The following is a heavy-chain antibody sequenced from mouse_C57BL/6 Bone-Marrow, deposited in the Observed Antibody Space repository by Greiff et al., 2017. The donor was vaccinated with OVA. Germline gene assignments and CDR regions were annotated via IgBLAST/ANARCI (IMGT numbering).Heavy chain of an antibody. D-gene: IGHD1-1*02. CDR3: ARNYGPYAMDY. Sequence: EVMLVESGGGLVQPGGSLKLSCAASGFTFSDYYMYWVRQTPEKRLEWVAYISNGGGSTYYPDTVKGRFTISRDNAKNTLYLQMSRLKSEDTAMYYCARNYGPYAMDYWGQGTSVTVSS. CDR1: GFTFSDYY. CDR2: ISNGGGST. J-gene: IGHJ4*01. V-gene: IGHV5-12*01.